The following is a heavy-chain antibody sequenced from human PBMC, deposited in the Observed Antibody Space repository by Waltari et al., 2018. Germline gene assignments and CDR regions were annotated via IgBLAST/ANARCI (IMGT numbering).Heavy chain of an antibody. D-gene: IGHD1-26*01. CDR1: GGSFSGYY. Sequence: QVQLQQWGAGLLKPSETLSLTCAVYGGSFSGYYWSWIRQPPGKGLEWIGEINHSGSTNYNPSLNSRVTISVDTSKNQFSLKLSSVTAADTAVYYCARQVGGYGAFDIWGQGTMVTFSS. CDR3: ARQVGGYGAFDI. CDR2: INHSGST. J-gene: IGHJ3*02. V-gene: IGHV4-34*01.